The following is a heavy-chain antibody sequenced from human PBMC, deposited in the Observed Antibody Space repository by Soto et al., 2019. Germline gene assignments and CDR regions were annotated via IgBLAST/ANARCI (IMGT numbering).Heavy chain of an antibody. Sequence: SETLSLTCTVSGGSISSGGYYWSWIRQHPGKGLEWIGYIYYSGSTYYNPSLKSRVTISVDTSKNQFSLKLSSVTAADTAVYYCARVTVWRDTAMVTAYYYYYMDVWGKGTTVTVSS. V-gene: IGHV4-31*03. CDR1: GGSISSGGYY. D-gene: IGHD5-18*01. J-gene: IGHJ6*03. CDR2: IYYSGST. CDR3: ARVTVWRDTAMVTAYYYYYMDV.